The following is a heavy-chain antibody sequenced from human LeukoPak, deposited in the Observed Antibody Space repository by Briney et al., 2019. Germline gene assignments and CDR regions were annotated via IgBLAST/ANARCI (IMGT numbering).Heavy chain of an antibody. CDR1: GYTLTELS. D-gene: IGHD1-26*01. CDR2: FDPEDGET. J-gene: IGHJ3*02. V-gene: IGHV1-24*01. CDR3: ARPGGQWELLGAFDI. Sequence: VASVKVSCKVSGYTLTELSMHWVRQAPGKGLEWMGGFDPEDGETIYAQKFQGRVTITRDTSASTAYMELSSLRSEDTAVYYCARPGGQWELLGAFDIWGQGTMVTVSS.